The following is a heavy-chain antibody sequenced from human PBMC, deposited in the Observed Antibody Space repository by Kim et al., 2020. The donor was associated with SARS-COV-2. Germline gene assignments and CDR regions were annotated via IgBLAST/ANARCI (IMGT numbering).Heavy chain of an antibody. Sequence: YADSVKGRITISRDNDKNSLYLQMNSLRAEDTAVYYCARIAAAGDYYFDYWGQGTLVTVSS. V-gene: IGHV3-21*01. D-gene: IGHD6-13*01. CDR3: ARIAAAGDYYFDY. J-gene: IGHJ4*02.